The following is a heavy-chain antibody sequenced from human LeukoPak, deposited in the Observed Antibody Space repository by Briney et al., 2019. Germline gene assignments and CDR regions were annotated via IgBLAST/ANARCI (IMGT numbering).Heavy chain of an antibody. CDR3: ARELPFDY. Sequence: GGSLRLSCAASGFTFSSYAMSWVRQAPGKGLVWVSRISSDGSKTNYADSVKGRFTISRDNAKNTLYLQMNSLRDEDTAVYYCARELPFDYWGQGTLVTVSS. CDR2: ISSDGSKT. V-gene: IGHV3-74*01. J-gene: IGHJ4*02. CDR1: GFTFSSYA. D-gene: IGHD2-15*01.